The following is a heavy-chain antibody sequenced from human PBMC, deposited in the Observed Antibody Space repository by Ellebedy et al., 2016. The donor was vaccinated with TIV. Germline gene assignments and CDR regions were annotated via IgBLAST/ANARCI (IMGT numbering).Heavy chain of an antibody. V-gene: IGHV5-51*01. CDR1: GYSFTSYW. CDR2: IYPGDSDT. J-gene: IGHJ3*02. D-gene: IGHD1-26*01. CDR3: ARRVVGATTHAFDI. Sequence: GESLKISCTGSGYSFTSYWIAWVRQMPGKGLERMGIIYPGDSDTRYSPSFQGQVTISADKSISTASLQWSSLKAPDTAIYYCARRVVGATTHAFDIWGQGTMVTVSS.